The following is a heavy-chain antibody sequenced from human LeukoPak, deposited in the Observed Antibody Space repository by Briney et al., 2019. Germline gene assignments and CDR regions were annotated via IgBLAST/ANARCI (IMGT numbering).Heavy chain of an antibody. CDR2: IDWDSSRT. CDR1: GFTFHNHA. J-gene: IGHJ4*02. CDR3: ERGELPTGWLTDF. Sequence: GGSLRLSCAASGFTFHNHAMHWVRQAPGKGPEWVSLIDWDSSRTYYTESVKGRFTISRDNSKNSLFQQMNSLRAEDTALYYCERGELPTGWLTDFWGQGTLVTVST. D-gene: IGHD6-19*01. V-gene: IGHV3-43D*04.